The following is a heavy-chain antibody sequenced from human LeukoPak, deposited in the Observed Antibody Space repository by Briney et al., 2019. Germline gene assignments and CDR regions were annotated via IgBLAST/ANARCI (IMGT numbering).Heavy chain of an antibody. D-gene: IGHD1-1*01. CDR3: ATTKQACRYFDY. CDR1: GFTFSSNP. J-gene: IGHJ4*02. V-gene: IGHV3-23*01. CDR2: INPSGGNT. Sequence: GGSLRLSCAGSGFTFSSNPLSWVRQAPGKGLEWVSAINPSGGNTYYADSVRGRFTISRDNSKNTLYLQMNTLRAEDTAVYYCATTKQACRYFDYWGQETLVTVSS.